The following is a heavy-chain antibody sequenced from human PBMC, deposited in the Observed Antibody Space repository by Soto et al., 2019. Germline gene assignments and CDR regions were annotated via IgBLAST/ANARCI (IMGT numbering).Heavy chain of an antibody. J-gene: IGHJ4*02. V-gene: IGHV3-48*02. CDR3: ARVRRLEEVWIDS. Sequence: GGSLRLSCAASGFTFNSYSMNWVRQAPGKGLEWISYISSTSTTIYYADSVQGRFTVSRDNARNSLFLQMNGLRDDDTAVYYCARVRRLEEVWIDSWGQGVLVTVSS. CDR2: ISSTSTTI. D-gene: IGHD1-1*01. CDR1: GFTFNSYS.